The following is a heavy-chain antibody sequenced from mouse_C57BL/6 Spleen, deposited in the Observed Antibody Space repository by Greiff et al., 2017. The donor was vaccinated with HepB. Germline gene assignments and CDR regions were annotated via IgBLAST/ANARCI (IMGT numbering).Heavy chain of an antibody. D-gene: IGHD2-5*01. CDR1: GYTFTSYW. V-gene: IGHV1-50*01. Sequence: VQLQQPGAELVKPGASVKLSCKASGYTFTSYWMQWVKQRPGQGLEWIGEIDPSDSYTNYNQKFKGKATLTVDTSSSTAYMQLSSLTSEDSAVYYCARHYSNSGFDYWGQGTTLTVSS. CDR2: IDPSDSYT. J-gene: IGHJ2*01. CDR3: ARHYSNSGFDY.